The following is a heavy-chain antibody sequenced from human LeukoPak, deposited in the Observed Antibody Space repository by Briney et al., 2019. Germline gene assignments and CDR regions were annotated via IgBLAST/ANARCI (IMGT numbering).Heavy chain of an antibody. V-gene: IGHV4-4*07. Sequence: SETLSLTCTVSGGSISISYWSWIRQPAGKGLEWIGLIHSSGTTNYNPSLKSRVTMSVDTSKNQFSLKLSSVTAADTAVYYCARDLTLPPYNWFDPWGQGTLVTVSS. CDR3: ARDLTLPPYNWFDP. CDR2: IHSSGTT. J-gene: IGHJ5*02. CDR1: GGSISISY.